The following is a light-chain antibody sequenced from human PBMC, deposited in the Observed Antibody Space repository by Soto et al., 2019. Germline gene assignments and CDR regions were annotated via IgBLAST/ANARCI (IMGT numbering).Light chain of an antibody. Sequence: EIVLTQSPATLSLSPGERATLSCTASQSVSSFLAWYQQKPGQAPRLLIYDASDRATGIPARFSGGGSGTLFTLTISRLEPEDFAGYYCQQYASSLTFGGGTKVDIK. CDR3: QQYASSLT. J-gene: IGKJ4*01. CDR1: QSVSSF. V-gene: IGKV3-11*01. CDR2: DAS.